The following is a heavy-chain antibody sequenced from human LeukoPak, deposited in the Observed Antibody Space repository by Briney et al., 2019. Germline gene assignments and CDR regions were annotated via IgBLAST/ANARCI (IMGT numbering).Heavy chain of an antibody. CDR1: GGSISSSNW. CDR3: ARVYSYGYNRYFDY. CDR2: IYHSGST. J-gene: IGHJ4*02. Sequence: SETLSLTCAVSGGSISSSNWWSWVRQPPGKGLEWIGEIYHSGSTNYNPSLKGRVTISVDKSKNQFSLKLSSVTAADTAVYYCARVYSYGYNRYFDYWGQGTLVTVSS. V-gene: IGHV4-4*02. D-gene: IGHD5-18*01.